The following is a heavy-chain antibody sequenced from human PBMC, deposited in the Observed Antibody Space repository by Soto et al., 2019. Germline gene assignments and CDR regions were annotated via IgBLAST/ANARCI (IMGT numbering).Heavy chain of an antibody. D-gene: IGHD3-10*01. Sequence: SETLSLTCTVSGGSITSGDNYYWGWIRQPPGKGLEYIGSVHYNGRTYYNPSLKSRVTVSADTSKNQFSLKLTSVTAADTAVYYCGGHGSGSYYPVDSWGQGTLVTVSS. CDR3: GGHGSGSYYPVDS. J-gene: IGHJ4*02. CDR1: GGSITSGDNYY. V-gene: IGHV4-39*01. CDR2: VHYNGRT.